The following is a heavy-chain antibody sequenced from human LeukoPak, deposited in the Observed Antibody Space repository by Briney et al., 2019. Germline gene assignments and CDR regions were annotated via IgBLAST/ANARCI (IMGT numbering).Heavy chain of an antibody. Sequence: GGSLRLSCAASGFTFSSYSMNWVRQAPGKGLEWVSSISSSSSYIYYADSVKGRFTISRDNAKNSLYLQMNSLRAEHTAVYYCARDRAGTKAWVEFDPWGQGTLVTVSS. CDR1: GFTFSSYS. J-gene: IGHJ5*02. CDR2: ISSSSSYI. D-gene: IGHD3-10*01. V-gene: IGHV3-21*01. CDR3: ARDRAGTKAWVEFDP.